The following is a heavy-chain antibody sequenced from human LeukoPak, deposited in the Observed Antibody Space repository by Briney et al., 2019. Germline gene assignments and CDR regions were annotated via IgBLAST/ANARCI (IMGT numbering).Heavy chain of an antibody. CDR1: GFTFSSYG. CDR2: IWYDGSNK. V-gene: IGHV3-33*01. Sequence: GGSLRLSCAASGFTFSSYGMHWVRQAPGKGLEWVAVIWYDGSNKYYADSVKGRFTISRDNSKNTLHLQMNSLRAEDTAVYYCASLHIRQQLVLASGAFDIWGQGTMVTVSS. D-gene: IGHD6-13*01. CDR3: ASLHIRQQLVLASGAFDI. J-gene: IGHJ3*02.